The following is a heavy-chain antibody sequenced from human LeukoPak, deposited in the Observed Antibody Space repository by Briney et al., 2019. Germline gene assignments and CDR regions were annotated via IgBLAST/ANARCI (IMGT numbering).Heavy chain of an antibody. Sequence: SVKVSCKASGGTFSSYAISWVRQAPGQGLEWMGRIIPILGIANYAQKFQGRVTMTRDTSTSTVYMELSSLRSEDTAVYYCARGHSYYYDSSGIFDYWGQGTLVTVSS. J-gene: IGHJ4*02. CDR3: ARGHSYYYDSSGIFDY. D-gene: IGHD3-22*01. CDR2: IIPILGIA. V-gene: IGHV1-69*04. CDR1: GGTFSSYA.